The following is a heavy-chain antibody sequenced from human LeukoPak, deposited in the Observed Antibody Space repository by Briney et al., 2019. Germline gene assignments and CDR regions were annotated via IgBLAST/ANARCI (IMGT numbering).Heavy chain of an antibody. D-gene: IGHD2-21*02. Sequence: SETLSLTCTVSGGSISDYYWNWIRQPPGKGLEWIAYTYYSGSTSYSPSLKSRVTISLDTSKNQFSLKLRSVTAADTALYYCAGVGPPSSGGDCFSAYYYYGVDVWGQGTTVTVSS. V-gene: IGHV4-59*08. CDR3: AGVGPPSSGGDCFSAYYYYGVDV. CDR2: TYYSGST. CDR1: GGSISDYY. J-gene: IGHJ6*02.